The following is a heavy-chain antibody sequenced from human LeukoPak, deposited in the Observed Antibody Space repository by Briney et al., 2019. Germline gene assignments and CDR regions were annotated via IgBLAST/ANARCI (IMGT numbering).Heavy chain of an antibody. D-gene: IGHD3-16*02. CDR1: GFTFSSYS. V-gene: IGHV3-21*01. J-gene: IGHJ4*02. CDR3: VRELYGRDSVYYFDH. CDR2: ITITGTYI. Sequence: PGGSLRLSCAASGFTFSSYSFNWVRQAPGKGLEWVASITITGTYIWYADSVKGRFTISRDNAQNSLHLQMNSLRVEDTAVYYCVRELYGRDSVYYFDHWGQGTLVTVSS.